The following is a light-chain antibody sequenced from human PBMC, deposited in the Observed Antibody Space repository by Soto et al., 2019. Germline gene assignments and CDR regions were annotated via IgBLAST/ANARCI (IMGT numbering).Light chain of an antibody. CDR1: SSDVVGYDY. J-gene: IGLJ1*01. V-gene: IGLV2-14*03. CDR3: SSYTSSSLYV. Sequence: QSALTQPASVSGSPGQSITISCTGTSSDVVGYDYVSWYQHHPGKAPKLMIYDVSNRPSGVSNRFSGSKSGNTASLTISGLQAEDEADYYCSSYTSSSLYVFGTGTKLTVL. CDR2: DVS.